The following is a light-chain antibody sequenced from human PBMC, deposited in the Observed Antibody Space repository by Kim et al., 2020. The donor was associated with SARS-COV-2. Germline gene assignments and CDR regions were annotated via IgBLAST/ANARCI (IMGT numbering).Light chain of an antibody. V-gene: IGKV1-27*01. CDR1: QGISNV. Sequence: ASVGDRVTFPCRASQGISNVLAWYQQKPGKVPKLLIDGASTVQSGVPSRFSGSRSGTDFTLVISSLQPEDVATYYCQKYNRAPLTFGGGTKVDIK. CDR2: GAS. J-gene: IGKJ4*01. CDR3: QKYNRAPLT.